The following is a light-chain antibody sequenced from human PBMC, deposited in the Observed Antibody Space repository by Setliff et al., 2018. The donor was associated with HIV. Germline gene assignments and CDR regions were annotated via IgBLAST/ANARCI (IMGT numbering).Light chain of an antibody. Sequence: QSALTQPASVSGSPGQSITISCTGSSGDIGSFTFVSWYQQYPDEAPKLIIFEVSDLPSGISDRFSGSKSANTASLTISGLQAEDEADYYGSSYTSNGLYVFGTGTKVTVL. CDR1: SGDIGSFTF. V-gene: IGLV2-14*03. CDR3: SSYTSNGLYV. CDR2: EVS. J-gene: IGLJ1*01.